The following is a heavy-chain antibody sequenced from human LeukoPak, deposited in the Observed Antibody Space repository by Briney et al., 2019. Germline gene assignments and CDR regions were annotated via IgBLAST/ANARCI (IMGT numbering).Heavy chain of an antibody. V-gene: IGHV4-59*08. CDR1: GGSISSYC. Sequence: SETLSLTCTVSGGSISSYCWSWIRQPPGKGLEWIGYIYYSGSTNYNPSLKSRVTISVDTSKNQFSLKLTSVTATDTAVYYCARQDYNGTYLFDYWGQGTLVTVSS. J-gene: IGHJ4*02. CDR2: IYYSGST. D-gene: IGHD1-26*01. CDR3: ARQDYNGTYLFDY.